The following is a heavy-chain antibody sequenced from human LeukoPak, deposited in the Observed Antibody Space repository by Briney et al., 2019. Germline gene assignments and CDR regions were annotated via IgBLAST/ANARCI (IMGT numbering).Heavy chain of an antibody. J-gene: IGHJ4*02. Sequence: PSETLSLTCSVSGASITSNYWSWIRQSPGKELEWIAYIRINGKINYNPSLKSRVTISADTSKNQYSLTMRSVTATDTAVYYCARGAGWYDYWGQGAQVTVSS. CDR1: GASITSNY. V-gene: IGHV4-4*08. CDR2: IRINGKI. D-gene: IGHD6-19*01. CDR3: ARGAGWYDY.